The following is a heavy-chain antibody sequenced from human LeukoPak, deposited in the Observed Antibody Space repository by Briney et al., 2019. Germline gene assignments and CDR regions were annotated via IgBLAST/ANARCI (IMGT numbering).Heavy chain of an antibody. CDR3: AKDPREQQLASRPFDY. D-gene: IGHD6-13*01. Sequence: PGGSLRLSCAASGFTVSSNYMSWVRQAPGKGLEWVSVIYSGGSTYYADSVKGRFTISRDNSKNTLYLQMNSLRAEDTAVYYCAKDPREQQLASRPFDYWGQGTLVTVSS. CDR1: GFTVSSNY. V-gene: IGHV3-66*01. J-gene: IGHJ4*02. CDR2: IYSGGST.